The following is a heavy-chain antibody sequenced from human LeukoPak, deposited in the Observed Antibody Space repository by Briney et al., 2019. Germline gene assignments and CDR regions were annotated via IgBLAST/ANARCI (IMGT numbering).Heavy chain of an antibody. CDR1: GGSISSGSYY. V-gene: IGHV4-61*01. J-gene: IGHJ3*02. D-gene: IGHD2-2*02. CDR2: IYYSGST. Sequence: SQTLSLTCTVSGGSISSGSYYWSWIRQPPGKGLEWIGYIYYSGSTNYNPSLKSRVTISVDTSKNQFSLKLSSVTAADTAVYYCARLGDDCSSTSCYNHAFDIWGQGTMVTVSS. CDR3: ARLGDDCSSTSCYNHAFDI.